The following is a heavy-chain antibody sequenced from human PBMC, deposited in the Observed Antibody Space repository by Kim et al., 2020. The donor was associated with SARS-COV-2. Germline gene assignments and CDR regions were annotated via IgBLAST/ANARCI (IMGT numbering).Heavy chain of an antibody. CDR3: TGFGEGY. V-gene: IGHV3-15*01. J-gene: IGHJ4*02. CDR2: GGQI. D-gene: IGHD3-10*01. Sequence: GGQILYAEPVRGRFTISRDDSKNTLSLQMNSLKIEDTAVYYCTGFGEGYWGQGTLVTVSS.